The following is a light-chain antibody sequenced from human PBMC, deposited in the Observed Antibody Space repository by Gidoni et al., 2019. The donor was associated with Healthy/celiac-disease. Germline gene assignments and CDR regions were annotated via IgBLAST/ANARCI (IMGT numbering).Light chain of an antibody. CDR1: QSLLDSDYGKTF. Sequence: EIVMTQTPLSLPATPGGAASSSCRSSQSLLDSDYGKTFLDWYLQKPGQSPHLLIYASSSRSTGVPDRFNGSGSGTDFTLEISRVEAEDVGVYYCMQRLEFPWTFGQGTKLEIK. CDR2: ASS. V-gene: IGKV2-40*01. J-gene: IGKJ2*01. CDR3: MQRLEFPWT.